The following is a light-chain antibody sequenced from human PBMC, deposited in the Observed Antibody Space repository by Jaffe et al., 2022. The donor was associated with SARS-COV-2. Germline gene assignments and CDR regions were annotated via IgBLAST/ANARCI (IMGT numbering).Light chain of an antibody. J-gene: IGKJ1*01. CDR1: QTINKY. CDR3: QQSYHTPST. Sequence: IQMTQSPSSLSASVGDRVTITCRASQTINKYLNWYQQKPGKAPKIMVYAASTLHSGVPSRFSGTGSGTDFTLTISSLQPEDSATYYCQQSYHTPSTFGQGTKVEIK. CDR2: AAS. V-gene: IGKV1-39*01.